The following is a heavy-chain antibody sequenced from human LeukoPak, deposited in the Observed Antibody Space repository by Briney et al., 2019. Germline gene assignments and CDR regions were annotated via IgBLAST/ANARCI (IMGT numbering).Heavy chain of an antibody. V-gene: IGHV1-46*01. CDR2: IYPRDGST. Sequence: ASVKVSCTVSGYSFTSNYIHWVRQAPGQGLEWMGMIYPRDGSTSYAQRFQDRVTVTRDTSTSTVHMELSGLRSEDTAVYHCARDQEGFDYWGQGTLVTVSS. CDR3: ARDQEGFDY. J-gene: IGHJ4*02. CDR1: GYSFTSNY.